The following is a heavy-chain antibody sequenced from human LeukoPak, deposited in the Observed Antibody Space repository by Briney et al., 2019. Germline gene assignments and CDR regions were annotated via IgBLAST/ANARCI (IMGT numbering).Heavy chain of an antibody. CDR1: GGSISSSGYY. Sequence: SQTLSLTCTVSGGSISSSGYYWSWIRQPPGKGLEWIGYIYHSGSTYYNPSLKSRVTISVDRSKNQFSLKLSSVTAADTAVYYCARSISGSYSYWFDPWGQGTLVTVSS. D-gene: IGHD1-26*01. V-gene: IGHV4-30-2*01. CDR3: ARSISGSYSYWFDP. J-gene: IGHJ5*02. CDR2: IYHSGST.